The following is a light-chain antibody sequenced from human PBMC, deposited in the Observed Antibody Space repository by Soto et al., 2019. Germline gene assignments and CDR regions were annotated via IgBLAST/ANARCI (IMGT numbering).Light chain of an antibody. V-gene: IGLV1-51*01. CDR1: SSNIGNNY. J-gene: IGLJ1*01. CDR3: ATWDSSLTAYV. CDR2: DDN. Sequence: QSLLTQPPSVSAAPGQKVTISCSGSSSNIGNNYVFWYQQLPGTAPKLLIYDDNKRPSGIPDRFSGSKSGTSATLGITGLQTGDEADYYCATWDSSLTAYVFGTGTKLTVL.